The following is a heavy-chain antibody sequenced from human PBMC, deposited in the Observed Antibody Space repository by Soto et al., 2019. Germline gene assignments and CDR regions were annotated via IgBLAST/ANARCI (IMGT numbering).Heavy chain of an antibody. V-gene: IGHV4-39*01. Sequence: PSETLSLTCTVSGGSISSSSYYWGWIRQPPGKGLEWIGSIYYSGSTYYNPSLKSRVTISVDTSKNQFSLKLSSVTAADTAVYYCASCSSSWYDWFASRGQGTFVTVSS. CDR3: ASCSSSWYDWFAS. CDR1: GGSISSSSYY. J-gene: IGHJ5*01. D-gene: IGHD6-13*01. CDR2: IYYSGST.